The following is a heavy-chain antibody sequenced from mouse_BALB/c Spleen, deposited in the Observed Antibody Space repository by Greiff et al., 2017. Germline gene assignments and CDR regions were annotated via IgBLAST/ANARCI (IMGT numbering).Heavy chain of an antibody. D-gene: IGHD2-3*01. V-gene: IGHV5-12-1*01. J-gene: IGHJ2*01. CDR3: ARQTRWLLRNLDD. Sequence: EVKLVDSGGGLVKPGGSLKLSCAASGFAFSSYDMSWVRQTPEKSLEWVAYISSGGGSTYYPDTVKGRFTISRDNAKNTLYLQMSSLKSEDTAMYYCARQTRWLLRNLDDWGQGTTLTVSS. CDR1: GFAFSSYD. CDR2: ISSGGGST.